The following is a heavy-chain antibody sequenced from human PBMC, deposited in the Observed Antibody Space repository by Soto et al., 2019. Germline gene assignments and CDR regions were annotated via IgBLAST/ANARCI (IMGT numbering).Heavy chain of an antibody. CDR1: GFTFSSYG. D-gene: IGHD3-22*01. V-gene: IGHV3-30*18. CDR2: ISYDGGNK. Sequence: QVQLVESGGGVVQPGRSLRLSCAASGFTFSSYGIHWVRQAPGKGLAWVSVISYDGGNKHYADSVQGRFTISRDNSKNTLYLQMNSLRAEDTAVYYCAKDTYYFDSSGYYVFDSWGQGTLVTVSS. J-gene: IGHJ4*02. CDR3: AKDTYYFDSSGYYVFDS.